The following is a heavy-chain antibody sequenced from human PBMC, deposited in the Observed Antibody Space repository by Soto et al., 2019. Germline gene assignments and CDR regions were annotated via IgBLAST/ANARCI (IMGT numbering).Heavy chain of an antibody. D-gene: IGHD6-6*01. J-gene: IGHJ2*01. Sequence: QVQLVQSGAEVKKPGSSVKVSCKASGGTFSSYAISWVRQAPGQGLEWMGGIIPIFGTANYAQKFQGRVTITADESTSTAYVELSSLRSEDTAVYYCARDFSKQLVRGWYFDLWGRGTLVTVSS. CDR3: ARDFSKQLVRGWYFDL. CDR2: IIPIFGTA. V-gene: IGHV1-69*01. CDR1: GGTFSSYA.